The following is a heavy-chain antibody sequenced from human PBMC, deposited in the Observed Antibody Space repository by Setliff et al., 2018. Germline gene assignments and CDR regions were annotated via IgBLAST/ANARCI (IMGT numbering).Heavy chain of an antibody. V-gene: IGHV4-59*01. CDR2: VYYSGTT. D-gene: IGHD3-10*01. CDR3: ARHVGSRSRGYNYYYYYMDV. Sequence: PSETLSLTCTVSGGSISTYYWSWIRQTPVKGLEWIGYVYYSGTTNYNPLFKSRVTISVDRPKNQFSLKLSSVTAADTGVYYCARHVGSRSRGYNYYYYYMDVWGKGTTVTVSS. CDR1: GGSISTYY. J-gene: IGHJ6*03.